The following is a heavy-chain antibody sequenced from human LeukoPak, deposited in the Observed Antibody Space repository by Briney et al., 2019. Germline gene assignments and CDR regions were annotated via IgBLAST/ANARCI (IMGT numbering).Heavy chain of an antibody. CDR3: ARGDDSGYYDYFDY. J-gene: IGHJ4*02. CDR1: GFTVDSNY. D-gene: IGHD5-12*01. CDR2: IYTGGNT. Sequence: GGSLRLSCAASGFTVDSNYLSWVRQAPGKGLEWVSTIYTGGNTYYAASVKGRFTISRDFSKNTVFLHMNSLRAEDTAMYYCARGDDSGYYDYFDYWGQGVLVTVSS. V-gene: IGHV3-53*01.